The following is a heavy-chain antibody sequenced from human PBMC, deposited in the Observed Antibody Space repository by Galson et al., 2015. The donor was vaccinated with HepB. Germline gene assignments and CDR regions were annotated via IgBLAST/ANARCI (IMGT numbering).Heavy chain of an antibody. V-gene: IGHV5-51*03. Sequence: QSGAEVKKPGESLKISCKGSGYRFISYWIVWVRQMPGKGPEWMGIICPGDSDTKYSPSLEGQVTISADKSTSTAYLQWSSLKASDTATYYCARRGSGPTGDYYFDYWGQGTLVTVSS. CDR2: ICPGDSDT. J-gene: IGHJ4*02. CDR1: GYRFISYW. D-gene: IGHD7-27*01. CDR3: ARRGSGPTGDYYFDY.